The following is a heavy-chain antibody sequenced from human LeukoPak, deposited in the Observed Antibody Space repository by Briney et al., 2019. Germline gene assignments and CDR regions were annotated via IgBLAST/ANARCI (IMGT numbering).Heavy chain of an antibody. CDR2: IWSDGNNK. CDR1: GLTFSRYG. CDR3: ARDRRPVVPAASIYGDYGEDAFDI. V-gene: IGHV3-33*01. D-gene: IGHD2-2*01. J-gene: IGHJ3*02. Sequence: PGRSLRLSCAASGLTFSRYGMHWVRQAPGKGLEWVAVIWSDGNNKYYADSVKGRFTISRDNSKNTLFLQMNSLRAEDTAVYYCARDRRPVVPAASIYGDYGEDAFDIWGQGTMVTVSS.